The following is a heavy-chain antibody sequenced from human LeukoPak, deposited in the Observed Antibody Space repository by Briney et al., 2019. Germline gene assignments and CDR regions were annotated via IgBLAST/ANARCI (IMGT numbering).Heavy chain of an antibody. D-gene: IGHD1-1*01. Sequence: GRPLRLSCAASGVIFNSYGMHWVRQAPGKGLEWVTVISYDGSNKYYADSVKGRFTVSRDNSKNTLYLEMNSLRAEDTAVYYCAKVSRGQRYNLDYWGQGTLVSVSS. CDR2: ISYDGSNK. V-gene: IGHV3-30*18. CDR1: GVIFNSYG. CDR3: AKVSRGQRYNLDY. J-gene: IGHJ4*02.